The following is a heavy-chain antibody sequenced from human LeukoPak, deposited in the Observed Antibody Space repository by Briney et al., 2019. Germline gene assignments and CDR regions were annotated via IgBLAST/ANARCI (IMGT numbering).Heavy chain of an antibody. CDR1: GLTFSSYS. CDR3: AKGAVTTAMFDY. D-gene: IGHD4-17*01. J-gene: IGHJ4*02. V-gene: IGHV3-23*01. Sequence: GGSLRLSCAASGLTFSSYSMTWVRQAPGKGLEWVSGISGSGGTTLYGDSVKGRFTISRDNSKNTLYLQMNSLRAEDTAVYYCAKGAVTTAMFDYWGRGALVTVSS. CDR2: ISGSGGTT.